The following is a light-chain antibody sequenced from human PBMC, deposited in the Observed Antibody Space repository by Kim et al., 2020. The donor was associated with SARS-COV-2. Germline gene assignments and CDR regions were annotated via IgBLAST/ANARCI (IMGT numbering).Light chain of an antibody. CDR2: QNV. Sequence: GQNITIACSGSDTNIGGNTVTWYQQVPGTAPKRLIHQNVERPSGVPERFSGSKSGTSASLAIRGLQPDDEATYFCASWDDSLSAYVFGLGTKVTVL. J-gene: IGLJ1*01. V-gene: IGLV1-44*01. CDR1: DTNIGGNT. CDR3: ASWDDSLSAYV.